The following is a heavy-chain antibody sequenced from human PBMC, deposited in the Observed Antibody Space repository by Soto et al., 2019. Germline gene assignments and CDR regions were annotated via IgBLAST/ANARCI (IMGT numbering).Heavy chain of an antibody. CDR1: GYTFTSYY. CDR3: TRDGSPFALDV. J-gene: IGHJ6*02. V-gene: IGHV1-46*01. CDR2: INPSGGST. Sequence: ASVKVSCKASGYTFTSYYMHWVRQAPGQGLEWMGIINPSGGSTSYAQKFQGRVTMTRDTSTSTVYMELSSLRSEDTAVYYCTRDGSPFALDVWGLGTSVTVSS.